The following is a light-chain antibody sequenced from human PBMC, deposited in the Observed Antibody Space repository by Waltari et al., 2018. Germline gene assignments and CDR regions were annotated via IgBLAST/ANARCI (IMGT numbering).Light chain of an antibody. Sequence: EIVLTQSPGTLSLSPGERATLSCRASQSVSSSYLAWYQQKPGQAPRRLIYGPSSRATGIPDRFSGSGSGTDFTLTISRLEPEDFAVYYCQQYGSSPRTFGQGTKVEIK. V-gene: IGKV3-20*01. CDR2: GPS. CDR3: QQYGSSPRT. CDR1: QSVSSSY. J-gene: IGKJ1*01.